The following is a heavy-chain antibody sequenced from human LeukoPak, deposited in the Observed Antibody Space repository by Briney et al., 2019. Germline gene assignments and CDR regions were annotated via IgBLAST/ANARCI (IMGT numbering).Heavy chain of an antibody. CDR3: ARGAVEMATIYLDY. CDR2: ISYDGSNK. Sequence: GGSLRLSCAASGFTFSSYAMHWVRQAPGKGLEWVAVISYDGSNKYYADSVKGRFTISRDNSKNTLYLQMNSLRAEDTAVYYCARGAVEMATIYLDYWGQGTLVTVSS. D-gene: IGHD5-24*01. CDR1: GFTFSSYA. V-gene: IGHV3-30-3*01. J-gene: IGHJ4*02.